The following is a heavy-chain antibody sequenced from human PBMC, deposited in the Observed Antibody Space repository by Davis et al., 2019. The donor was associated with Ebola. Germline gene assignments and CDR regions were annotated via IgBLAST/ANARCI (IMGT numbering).Heavy chain of an antibody. J-gene: IGHJ5*02. CDR3: ARGYSSSWSWFDP. CDR1: GYTFTSHG. CDR2: ISAYNGNT. Sequence: ASVQVSCKASGYTFTSHGISWVRQAPAQGLEWMGWISAYNGNTNYAQKFQGRVTMTRDTPISTAYMELSRVRSDDTAVYYCARGYSSSWSWFDPWGQGTLVTVSS. V-gene: IGHV1-18*01. D-gene: IGHD6-13*01.